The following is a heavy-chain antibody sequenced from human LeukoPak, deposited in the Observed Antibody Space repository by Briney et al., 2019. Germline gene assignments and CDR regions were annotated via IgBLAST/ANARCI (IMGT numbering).Heavy chain of an antibody. J-gene: IGHJ6*03. D-gene: IGHD6-19*01. CDR3: ARDSSGWYRGPMGYYYYMDV. V-gene: IGHV3-53*01. Sequence: GGSLRLSCAASGFTVSSNYMSWVRQAPGKGLEWVSVIYSGGSTYYADSVKGRFTISRDNSKNTLYLQMNSLRAEDTAVSYCARDSSGWYRGPMGYYYYMDVWGKGTTVTVSS. CDR2: IYSGGST. CDR1: GFTVSSNY.